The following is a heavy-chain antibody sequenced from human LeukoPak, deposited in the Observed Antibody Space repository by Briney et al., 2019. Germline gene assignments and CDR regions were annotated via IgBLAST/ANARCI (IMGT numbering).Heavy chain of an antibody. V-gene: IGHV3-49*04. Sequence: GGSLRLSCTASGFTFGDYAMSWVRQAPGKGLEWVGFIRSKAYGGTTEYAASVKGRFTISRDDSKSIAYLQMNSLKTEDTAAYYCTRDRYSFDYWGQGTLVTVSS. CDR1: GFTFGDYA. D-gene: IGHD4-11*01. J-gene: IGHJ4*02. CDR3: TRDRYSFDY. CDR2: IRSKAYGGTT.